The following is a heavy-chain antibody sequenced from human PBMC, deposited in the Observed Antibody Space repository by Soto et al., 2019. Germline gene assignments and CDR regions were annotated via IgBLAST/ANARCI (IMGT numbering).Heavy chain of an antibody. J-gene: IGHJ4*02. D-gene: IGHD3-22*01. CDR3: ARSPWQYYYDSSGYYRPYYFDY. CDR2: TYYRSKWYN. V-gene: IGHV6-1*01. CDR1: VDRVSSNSSA. Sequence: SHTLSLTCAISVDRVSSNSSAWTWIRQSPSRGLEWLGSTYYRSKWYNDYAVSVKSRITINPDTSKNQFSLQLNSVTPEDTAVYYCARSPWQYYYDSSGYYRPYYFDYWGQGTLVNV.